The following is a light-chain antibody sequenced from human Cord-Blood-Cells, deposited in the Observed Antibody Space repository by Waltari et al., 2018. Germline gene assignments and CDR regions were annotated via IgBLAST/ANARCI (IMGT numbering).Light chain of an antibody. J-gene: IGKJ4*01. Sequence: DIVMTQSPDSLAVSLGERATINCKSSQSVLYSSNNKNYLAWYQQKPGQPPKRLIYWASTREAGVPDRFSGSGSVTDFTLTISSLQAEDVAVYYCQQYYSTPLTFGGGTKVEIK. CDR1: QSVLYSSNNKNY. CDR3: QQYYSTPLT. CDR2: WAS. V-gene: IGKV4-1*01.